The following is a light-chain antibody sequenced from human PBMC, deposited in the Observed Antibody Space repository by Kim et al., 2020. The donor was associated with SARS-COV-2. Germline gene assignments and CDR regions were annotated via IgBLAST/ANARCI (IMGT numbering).Light chain of an antibody. J-gene: IGLJ3*02. CDR3: QSYDISLSGWV. V-gene: IGLV1-40*01. CDR2: GNS. CDR1: SSNIGAGYD. Sequence: RVTISCTGSSSNIGAGYDVHWYKQLPGTAPKLLIYGNSNRPSGVPDRFSGSKSGTSASLAITGLQAEDEADYYCQSYDISLSGWVFGGGTQLTVL.